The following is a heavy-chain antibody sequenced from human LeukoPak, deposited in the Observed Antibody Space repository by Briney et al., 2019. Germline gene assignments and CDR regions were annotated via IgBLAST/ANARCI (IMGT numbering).Heavy chain of an antibody. Sequence: GGSLRLSCAASGFTFSSYAMSWVRQAPGKGLEWVSAISGSGGSTYYADSVKGRFTISRDNSKNTLYLQMNSLRAEDTAVYYCAKDGFSYCSGGSCYFFDYWGEGTLVTVSS. V-gene: IGHV3-23*01. CDR2: ISGSGGST. CDR1: GFTFSSYA. D-gene: IGHD2-15*01. J-gene: IGHJ4*02. CDR3: AKDGFSYCSGGSCYFFDY.